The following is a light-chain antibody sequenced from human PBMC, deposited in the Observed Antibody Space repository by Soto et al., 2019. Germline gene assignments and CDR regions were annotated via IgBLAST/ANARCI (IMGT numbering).Light chain of an antibody. CDR3: QQFQNYPLT. Sequence: AIQMTQSPSSLSASTGDSVTISCRASQAITSALAWYQQKPGKPPKLLIYDVSTLEGGVPSRFSGSGPGTDFTLSISSLQHEDFATYYCQQFQNYPLTFGGGTNVE. CDR1: QAITSA. V-gene: IGKV1D-13*01. J-gene: IGKJ4*01. CDR2: DVS.